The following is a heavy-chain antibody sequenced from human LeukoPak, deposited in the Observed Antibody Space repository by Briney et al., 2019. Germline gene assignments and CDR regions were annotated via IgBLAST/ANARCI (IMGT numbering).Heavy chain of an antibody. J-gene: IGHJ4*02. CDR1: GFTVSSNY. D-gene: IGHD2-2*01. V-gene: IGHV3-53*01. CDR2: LYSGGST. Sequence: GGSLRLSCAASGFTVSSNYMTWVRQAAGKGLGWVSVLYSGGSTYYADSVKGRFTISRDNSKNTLYLQMNSLRAEDTAVYYCARGRGSTSCYYFDYWGQGTPVTVSS. CDR3: ARGRGSTSCYYFDY.